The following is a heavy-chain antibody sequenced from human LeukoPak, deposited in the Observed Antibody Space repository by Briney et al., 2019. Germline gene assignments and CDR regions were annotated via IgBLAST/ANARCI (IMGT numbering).Heavy chain of an antibody. V-gene: IGHV1-3*01. CDR1: GYTFTDYA. D-gene: IGHD6-13*01. J-gene: IGHJ4*02. Sequence: ASVKVSCKASGYTFTDYAMHWVRQAPGQRLEWMGWISPDNGNIKYSQKFQGRVTMTRDTSTSTVYMELSSLRSEDTAVYYCARDFVGGIAALDYWGQGTLVTVSS. CDR3: ARDFVGGIAALDY. CDR2: ISPDNGNI.